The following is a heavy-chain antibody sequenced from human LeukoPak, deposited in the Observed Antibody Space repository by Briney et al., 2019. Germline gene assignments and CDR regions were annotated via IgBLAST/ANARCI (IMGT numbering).Heavy chain of an antibody. J-gene: IGHJ6*02. D-gene: IGHD5-18*01. CDR2: INPNSGGT. CDR3: ARAAVDTATYGMDV. Sequence: GASVKVSCKASGYTFTGYYMHWVRQAPGQGLEWMGWINPNSGGTNYARKFQGRVTMTRDTSISTAYMELSRLRSDDTAVYYCARAAVDTATYGMDVWGQGTTVTVSS. CDR1: GYTFTGYY. V-gene: IGHV1-2*02.